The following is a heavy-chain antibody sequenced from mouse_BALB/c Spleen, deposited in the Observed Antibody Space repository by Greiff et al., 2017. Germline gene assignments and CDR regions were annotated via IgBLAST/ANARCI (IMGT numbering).Heavy chain of an antibody. CDR2: ISSGGGST. D-gene: IGHD4-1*01. J-gene: IGHJ2*01. CDR1: GFAFSSYD. V-gene: IGHV5-12-1*01. CDR3: ARLKLGSFDY. Sequence: DVMLVESGGGLVKPGGSLKLSCAASGFAFSSYDMSWVRQTPEKRLEWVAYISSGGGSTYYPDTVKGRFTISRDNAKNTLYLQMSSLKSEDTAMYYCARLKLGSFDYWGQGTTLTVSS.